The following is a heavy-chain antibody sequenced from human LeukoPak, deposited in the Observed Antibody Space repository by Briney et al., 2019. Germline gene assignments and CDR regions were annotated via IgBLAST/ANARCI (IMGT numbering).Heavy chain of an antibody. J-gene: IGHJ4*02. V-gene: IGHV3-23*01. Sequence: GGSLRLSCAASGFTFISYAMSWVRQAPGKGLEWVSAISGSGGSTYYADSVKGRFTIARDNSKNTLYLQMNSLRAEDTAVYYCAKGRDRTSSQGITIFGVVLPLFDYWGQGTLVTVSS. D-gene: IGHD3-3*01. CDR1: GFTFISYA. CDR3: AKGRDRTSSQGITIFGVVLPLFDY. CDR2: ISGSGGST.